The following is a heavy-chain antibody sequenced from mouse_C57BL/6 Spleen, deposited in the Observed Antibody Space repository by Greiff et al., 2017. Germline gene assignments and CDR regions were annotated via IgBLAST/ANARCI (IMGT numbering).Heavy chain of an antibody. Sequence: EVKLMESGGGLVKPGGSLKLSCAASGFTFSDYGMHWVRQAPEKGLEWVAYISSGSSTIYHADTVKGRFTISRDNAKNTLFLQMTSLRSEDTAMYYCAKAYYSISWFAYWGQGTLVTVSA. CDR2: ISSGSSTI. J-gene: IGHJ3*01. D-gene: IGHD2-10*01. CDR3: AKAYYSISWFAY. V-gene: IGHV5-17*01. CDR1: GFTFSDYG.